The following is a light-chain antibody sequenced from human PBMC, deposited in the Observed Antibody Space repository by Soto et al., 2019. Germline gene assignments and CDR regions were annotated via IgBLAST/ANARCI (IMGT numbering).Light chain of an antibody. CDR2: DVS. CDR3: SSYTSDTTLDVV. Sequence: QSALTQPASVSGSPGQSITISCTGTSSDIGDYNYVSWYQQHPGKAPKLIIYDVSNRPSGVFNRFSGSKSANTASLTISGLQAEDEADYYCSSYTSDTTLDVVFGGGTKVTVL. V-gene: IGLV2-14*03. J-gene: IGLJ2*01. CDR1: SSDIGDYNY.